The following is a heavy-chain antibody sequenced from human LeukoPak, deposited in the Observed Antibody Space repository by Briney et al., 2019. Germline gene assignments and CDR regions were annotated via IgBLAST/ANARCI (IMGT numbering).Heavy chain of an antibody. J-gene: IGHJ4*02. Sequence: PSETLSLTCTVSGGSISSGGYYWSWIRQPPGKGLEWIGYIYHSGSTYYNPSLKSRVTISVDRSKNQFSLKLSSVTAADTAVYYCASQYYYGPGRFSDYWGQGTLVTVSS. CDR2: IYHSGST. D-gene: IGHD3-10*01. V-gene: IGHV4-30-2*01. CDR3: ASQYYYGPGRFSDY. CDR1: GGSISSGGYY.